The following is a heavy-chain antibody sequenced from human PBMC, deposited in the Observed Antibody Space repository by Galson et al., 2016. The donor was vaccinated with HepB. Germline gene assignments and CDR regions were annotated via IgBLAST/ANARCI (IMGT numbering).Heavy chain of an antibody. J-gene: IGHJ4*02. V-gene: IGHV1-46*01. CDR2: INPSGGST. D-gene: IGHD6-19*01. CDR3: ASEEEKAWYRGGWSRPGPLDY. CDR1: GYSFTTYY. Sequence: SVKVSCKGSGYSFTTYYIHWVRQAPGQGLEWMGIINPSGGSTTSAQRLQGRVTLTRDTSRNTVYMELSSLRSEDTAVYYCASEEEKAWYRGGWSRPGPLDYWGQGSLVIVSS.